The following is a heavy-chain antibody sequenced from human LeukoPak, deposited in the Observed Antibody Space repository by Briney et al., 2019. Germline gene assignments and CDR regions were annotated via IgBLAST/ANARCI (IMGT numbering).Heavy chain of an antibody. J-gene: IGHJ5*02. CDR3: AKAAPLITHLLWFGEPNWFEP. Sequence: GGSLRLSCAASGFTFSSYAMSWGRQAPGKVLEWVSAISGSGGTTYCADSVKGRFTISGENSKTTLYLTMSSLRAEDTAVYYCAKAAPLITHLLWFGEPNWFEPWGQGTLVTVSS. D-gene: IGHD3-10*01. CDR1: GFTFSSYA. CDR2: ISGSGGTT. V-gene: IGHV3-23*01.